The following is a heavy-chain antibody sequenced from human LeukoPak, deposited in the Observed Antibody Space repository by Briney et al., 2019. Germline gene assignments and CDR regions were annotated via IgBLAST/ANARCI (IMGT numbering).Heavy chain of an antibody. Sequence: SETLSLTCAVYGGSFSGYYWSWIRQPPGKGLEWIGEINHSGSTNYNPSLKSRVTISVDTSKNQFSLKLSSVTAADTAVYYCAREGHYGPAFDIWGQGTMVTVSS. V-gene: IGHV4-34*01. CDR1: GGSFSGYY. J-gene: IGHJ3*02. D-gene: IGHD3-10*01. CDR3: AREGHYGPAFDI. CDR2: INHSGST.